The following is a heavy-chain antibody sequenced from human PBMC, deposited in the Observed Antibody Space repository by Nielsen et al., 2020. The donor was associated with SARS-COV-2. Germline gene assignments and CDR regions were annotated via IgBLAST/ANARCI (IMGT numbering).Heavy chain of an antibody. Sequence: ASVKVSCKASGYTFTSYYIHWVRQAPGQGLEWMGLINPSGGTTRYAQKFQGRVTMIRDTSTSTVDMELSTLTSEDTAVYYCARDWDYNYGSGSGLDYWGQGTLVTVSS. CDR2: INPSGGTT. CDR1: GYTFTSYY. V-gene: IGHV1-46*01. D-gene: IGHD3-10*01. J-gene: IGHJ4*02. CDR3: ARDWDYNYGSGSGLDY.